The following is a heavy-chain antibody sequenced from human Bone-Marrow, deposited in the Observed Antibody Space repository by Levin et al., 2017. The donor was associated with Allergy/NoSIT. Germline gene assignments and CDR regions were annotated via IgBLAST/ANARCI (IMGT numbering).Heavy chain of an antibody. Sequence: GESLKISCKASGYTFTGYYMHWVRQAPGQGLEWMGWINPNSGGTNYAQKFQGRVTMTRDTSISTAYMELSRLRSDDTAVYYCAREELRLGYYWGQGTLVTVSS. CDR3: AREELRLGYY. V-gene: IGHV1-2*02. D-gene: IGHD3-16*01. CDR1: GYTFTGYY. J-gene: IGHJ4*02. CDR2: INPNSGGT.